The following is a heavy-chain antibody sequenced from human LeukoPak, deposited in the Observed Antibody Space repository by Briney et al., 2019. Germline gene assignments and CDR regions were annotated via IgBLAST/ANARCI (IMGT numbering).Heavy chain of an antibody. D-gene: IGHD3-10*01. Sequence: SETLSLTCSVSGASISSSGHFWGWIRQPPGKGLEWIGSIYYSGTTHYNPSLKSRVTISVDTTKNQFSLKLTSVTAADTAVFYCVRDNTDFRGVFRTTQNFDVFDIWGQGTVVTVSS. J-gene: IGHJ3*02. CDR3: VRDNTDFRGVFRTTQNFDVFDI. CDR1: GASISSSGHF. CDR2: IYYSGTT. V-gene: IGHV4-39*02.